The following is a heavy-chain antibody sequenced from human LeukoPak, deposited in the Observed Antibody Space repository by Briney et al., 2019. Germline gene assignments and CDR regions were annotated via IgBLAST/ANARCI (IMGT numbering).Heavy chain of an antibody. V-gene: IGHV3-23*01. J-gene: IGHJ4*02. CDR3: AKASNTWNYFDY. Sequence: GGSLRLSCAASGFTFSSFAMSWVRQAPGKGLEGVSAISGSGGSTYYADSVKGRFTISRDNSKNTLSLQMNSLRAEDTAIYYCAKASNTWNYFDYWGQGTLVTVSS. CDR1: GFTFSSFA. D-gene: IGHD1-1*01. CDR2: ISGSGGST.